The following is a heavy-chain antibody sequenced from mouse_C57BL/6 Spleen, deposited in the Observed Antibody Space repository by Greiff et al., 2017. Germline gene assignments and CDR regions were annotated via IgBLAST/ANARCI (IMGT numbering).Heavy chain of an antibody. CDR3: ARNWEAMDY. Sequence: VQLQQSGPELVKPGASVKISCKASGYAFSSSWMNWVKQRPGKGLEWIGRIYPGDGDTNYNGKFKGKATLTADKSSSTAYMQLSSLTSEDSAVYFCARNWEAMDYWGQGTSVTVSS. J-gene: IGHJ4*01. CDR1: GYAFSSSW. CDR2: IYPGDGDT. D-gene: IGHD4-1*01. V-gene: IGHV1-82*01.